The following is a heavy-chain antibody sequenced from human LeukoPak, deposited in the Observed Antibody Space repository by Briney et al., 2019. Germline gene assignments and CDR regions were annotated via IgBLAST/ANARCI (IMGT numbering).Heavy chain of an antibody. CDR2: ISSSGSTI. CDR3: ARGLRITMVRGAIGFSRYFDY. J-gene: IGHJ4*02. Sequence: QPGGSLRLSCAASGFTFSSYEMNWVRQAPGKGLEWVSYISSSGSTIYYADSVKGRFTISRDNAKNSLYLQMNSLRAEDTAVYYCARGLRITMVRGAIGFSRYFDYWGQGTLVTVSS. D-gene: IGHD3-10*01. CDR1: GFTFSSYE. V-gene: IGHV3-48*03.